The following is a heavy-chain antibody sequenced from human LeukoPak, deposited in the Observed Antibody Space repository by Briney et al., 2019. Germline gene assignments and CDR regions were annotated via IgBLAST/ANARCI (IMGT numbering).Heavy chain of an antibody. CDR1: GGSISSYY. V-gene: IGHV4-59*01. D-gene: IGHD3-22*01. J-gene: IGHJ3*02. Sequence: SETLSLTCTVSGGSISSYYRSWIRQPPGKGLEWIGYIYYSGSTNYNPSLKSRVTISVDTSKNQFSLKLSSVTAADTAVYYCASYDSSGYYPPDAFDIWGQGTMVTVSS. CDR3: ASYDSSGYYPPDAFDI. CDR2: IYYSGST.